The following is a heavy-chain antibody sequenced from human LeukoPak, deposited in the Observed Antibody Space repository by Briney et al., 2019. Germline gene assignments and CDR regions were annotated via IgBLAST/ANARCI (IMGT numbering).Heavy chain of an antibody. V-gene: IGHV3-23*01. D-gene: IGHD1-26*01. J-gene: IGHJ3*02. CDR2: ISGSGGST. CDR3: ARGKWELRAKNAFDI. CDR1: GFTFSSYA. Sequence: PGGSLRLSCAASGFTFSSYAMSWVRQAPGKGLEWVSAISGSGGSTYYADSVKGRFTISRDNSKNTLYLQMNSLRAEDTAVYYCARGKWELRAKNAFDIWGQGTMVTVSS.